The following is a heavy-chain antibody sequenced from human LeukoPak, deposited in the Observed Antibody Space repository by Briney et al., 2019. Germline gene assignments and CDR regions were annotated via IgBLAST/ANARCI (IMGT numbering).Heavy chain of an antibody. D-gene: IGHD6-19*01. J-gene: IGHJ4*02. Sequence: PGGSLRLSCAASGFTFADYAMRWVSQPPGKWFEWLSLITGDGGSTYYADCVKGRFTISRDNSKNSLYLQMNSLSTEDTALYYCAKGGSGWSYYFDFWGQGTLVTVYS. CDR2: ITGDGGST. CDR1: GFTFADYA. CDR3: AKGGSGWSYYFDF. V-gene: IGHV3-43*02.